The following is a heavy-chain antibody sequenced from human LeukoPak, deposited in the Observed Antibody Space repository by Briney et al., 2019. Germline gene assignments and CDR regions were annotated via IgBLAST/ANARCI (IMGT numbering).Heavy chain of an antibody. J-gene: IGHJ4*02. CDR1: GGSVSSGSYY. CDR2: IYYSRST. CDR3: ARVPISTTARGYFDY. Sequence: SETLSLTCTVSGGSVSSGSYYWSWIRQPPGKGLEGIGYIYYSRSTTYNPSLKRRVTISVDTSKNKFSLKLSSVTAADTAVYYCARVPISTTARGYFDYWGQGTLVAVSS. D-gene: IGHD4-17*01. V-gene: IGHV4-61*01.